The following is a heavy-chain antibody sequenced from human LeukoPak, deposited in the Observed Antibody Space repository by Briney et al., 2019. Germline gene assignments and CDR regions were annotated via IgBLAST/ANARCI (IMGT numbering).Heavy chain of an antibody. CDR1: GFTFSSYA. Sequence: GGSLRLSWAASGFTFSSYAMSWVRQAPGKGLEWVSAISGSGGSTYYADSVKGRFTISRDNSKNTLYLQMNSLRVEDTAVYSCAKVRVSGWLYHWFDPWGQGTLVTVSS. CDR2: ISGSGGST. D-gene: IGHD6-19*01. J-gene: IGHJ5*02. CDR3: AKVRVSGWLYHWFDP. V-gene: IGHV3-23*01.